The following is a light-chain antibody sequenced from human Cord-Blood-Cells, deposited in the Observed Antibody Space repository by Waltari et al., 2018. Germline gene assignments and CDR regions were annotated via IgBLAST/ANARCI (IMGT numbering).Light chain of an antibody. CDR2: DVS. CDR1: SSDVGGYNY. Sequence: QSALTQPASVSGSPGQSITIPCPGTSSDVGGYNYVSGYQQHPGKAPKLSIYDVSNRPSGVSNRFSGSKSGNTASLTISGLQAEDEADYYCSSYTSSSTYVFGTGTKVTVL. V-gene: IGLV2-14*01. CDR3: SSYTSSSTYV. J-gene: IGLJ1*01.